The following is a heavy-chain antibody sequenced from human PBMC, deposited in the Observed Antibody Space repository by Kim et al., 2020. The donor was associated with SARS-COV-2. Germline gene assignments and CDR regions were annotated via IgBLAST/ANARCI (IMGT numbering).Heavy chain of an antibody. CDR3: VRVRGSYSFDY. CDR2: T. Sequence: TNYADSVKGRFTISRNNAKNSLYLQMNSLTPEDTAVYYCVRVRGSYSFDYWGQGTLVTVSS. J-gene: IGHJ4*02. V-gene: IGHV3-11*05. D-gene: IGHD1-26*01.